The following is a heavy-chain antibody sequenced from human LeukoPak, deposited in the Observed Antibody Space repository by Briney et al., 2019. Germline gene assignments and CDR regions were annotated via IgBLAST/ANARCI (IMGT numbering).Heavy chain of an antibody. CDR3: ARDQSLG. CDR2: ISSSSSYI. CDR1: GFTVSSNY. Sequence: GGSLRLSCTASGFTVSSNYMSWVRQAPGKGLEWVSSISSSSSYIYYADSVKGRFTISRDNAKNSLYLQMNSLRAEDTAVYYCARDQSLGGGQGTLVTVSS. V-gene: IGHV3-21*01. J-gene: IGHJ4*02. D-gene: IGHD3-10*01.